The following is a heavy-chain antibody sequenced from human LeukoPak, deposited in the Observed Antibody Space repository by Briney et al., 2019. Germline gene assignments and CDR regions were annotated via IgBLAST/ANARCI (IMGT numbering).Heavy chain of an antibody. Sequence: GGSLRLSCAASGFTFSSYEMNWVRQAPGKGLEWVSYISSSGSTIYYADSVKGRFTISRDNAKNSLYLQMNSLRAEDTAVYYCARDYGSGSYYWNYYYMDVWGKGTTVTVSS. J-gene: IGHJ6*03. CDR1: GFTFSSYE. D-gene: IGHD3-10*01. CDR3: ARDYGSGSYYWNYYYMDV. V-gene: IGHV3-48*03. CDR2: ISSSGSTI.